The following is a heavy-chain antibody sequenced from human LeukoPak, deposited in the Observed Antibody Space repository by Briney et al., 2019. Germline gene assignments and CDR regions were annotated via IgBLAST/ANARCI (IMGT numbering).Heavy chain of an antibody. CDR3: TTYGGYEGLSDH. CDR1: GFTFSDPW. D-gene: IGHD5-12*01. V-gene: IGHV3-15*01. J-gene: IGHJ5*02. Sequence: PGGSLRLSCAASGFTFSDPWMGWVRQAPGKGLEWVGRIKSTADGGATDYAAAVQGRFTISRVDSKDNLYLQMNSLKTEDTAVYYCTTYGGYEGLSDHWGQGTLVTVSS. CDR2: IKSTADGGAT.